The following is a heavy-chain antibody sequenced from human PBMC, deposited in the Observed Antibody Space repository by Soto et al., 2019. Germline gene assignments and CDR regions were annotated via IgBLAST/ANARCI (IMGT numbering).Heavy chain of an antibody. J-gene: IGHJ4*02. CDR1: LFALRTSGVG. Sequence: QITFKVSGPTLVKPTDPLTLTCSNSLFALRTSGVGGDWIRHPPGKALEWLAIIYWDDDNGYSPPLRSRLTIPKYTSQKQVFSTMSNVAVVFIATYFCAHRRIRVSQWYYGDFNYWGQCLLVSFSS. V-gene: IGHV2-5*02. CDR3: AHRRIRVSQWYYGDFNY. CDR2: IYWDDDN. D-gene: IGHD3-10*01.